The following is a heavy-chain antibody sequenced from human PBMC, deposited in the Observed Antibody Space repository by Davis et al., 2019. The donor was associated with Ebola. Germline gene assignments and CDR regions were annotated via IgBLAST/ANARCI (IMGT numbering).Heavy chain of an antibody. CDR2: ISYDGSNK. CDR1: GFTVSSNY. Sequence: GGSLRLSCAASGFTVSSNYMSWVRQAPGKGLEWVAVISYDGSNKYYADSVKGRFTISRDNSKNTLYLQMNSLRAEDTAVYYCAKDYLDYWGQGTLVTVSS. J-gene: IGHJ4*02. V-gene: IGHV3-30*18. CDR3: AKDYLDY.